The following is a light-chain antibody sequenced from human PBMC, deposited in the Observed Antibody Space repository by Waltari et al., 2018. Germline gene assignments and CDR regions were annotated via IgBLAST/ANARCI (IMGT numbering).Light chain of an antibody. Sequence: EIVLTQSPGTLSLSPGERVTLSCRASQSVSSSYLARYQQKPGQAPRLLIYGASSRATGIPDRFSGSGSGTDFTLTISRLEPEDFAVYYCQQYGSSPRTFGQGTKLEIK. CDR2: GAS. V-gene: IGKV3-20*01. J-gene: IGKJ2*01. CDR1: QSVSSSY. CDR3: QQYGSSPRT.